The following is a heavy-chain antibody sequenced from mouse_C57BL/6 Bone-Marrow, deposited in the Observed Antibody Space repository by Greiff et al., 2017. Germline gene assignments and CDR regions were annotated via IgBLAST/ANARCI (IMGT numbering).Heavy chain of an antibody. D-gene: IGHD1-1*01. J-gene: IGHJ2*01. CDR3: ARDLLVTTVVDH. CDR2: ISYAGSN. Sequence: EVKLVESGPGLVKPSQSLSLTCSVTGYSITSGYYWNWIRQFPGNKLEWMGYISYAGSNNYNPSLKNRISITRDTSKNQFFLKLNSVTTEDTATYYRARDLLVTTVVDHWGQGTTLPGSS. V-gene: IGHV3-6*01. CDR1: GYSITSGYY.